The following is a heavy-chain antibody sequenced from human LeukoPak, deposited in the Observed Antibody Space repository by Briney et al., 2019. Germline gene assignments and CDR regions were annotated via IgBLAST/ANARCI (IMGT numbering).Heavy chain of an antibody. Sequence: GRSLRLSCAASGFTFSSYAMHWVRQAPGKGLEWVAVISYGGSNKYYADSVKGRFTISRDNSKNTLYLQMNSLRAEDTAVYYCARARYSSAIYYYYGMDVWGQGTTVTVSS. CDR3: ARARYSSAIYYYYGMDV. D-gene: IGHD6-25*01. CDR2: ISYGGSNK. V-gene: IGHV3-30-3*01. J-gene: IGHJ6*02. CDR1: GFTFSSYA.